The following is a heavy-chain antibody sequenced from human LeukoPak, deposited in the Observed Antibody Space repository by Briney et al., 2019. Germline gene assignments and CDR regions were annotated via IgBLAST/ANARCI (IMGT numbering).Heavy chain of an antibody. V-gene: IGHV1-8*01. D-gene: IGHD6-13*01. CDR2: MNPNSANT. Sequence: ASVKVSCKASGYTFTSYDINWVRQATGQGLEWMGWMNPNSANTGYAQKFQGRVTMTRNTSISTAYMELSSLRSEDTAVYYCAISGYSSNDAFDIWGQGTMVTVSS. J-gene: IGHJ3*02. CDR1: GYTFTSYD. CDR3: AISGYSSNDAFDI.